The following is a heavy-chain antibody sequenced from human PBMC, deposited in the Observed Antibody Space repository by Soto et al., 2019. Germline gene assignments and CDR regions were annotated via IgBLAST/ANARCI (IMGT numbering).Heavy chain of an antibody. CDR3: ATYGSGSAYHCGLDV. Sequence: QVQLVESGGGVVQPGRSLRLSCAASGFTFSTYAMHWVRQAPGKGLEWVAIISYDGSNNYYADSVKGRFPISRDNSKNPLNLQRPSLRPEDTAVYYCATYGSGSAYHCGLDVWGQGTTVTASS. J-gene: IGHJ6*02. CDR2: ISYDGSNN. CDR1: GFTFSTYA. V-gene: IGHV3-30-3*01. D-gene: IGHD3-10*01.